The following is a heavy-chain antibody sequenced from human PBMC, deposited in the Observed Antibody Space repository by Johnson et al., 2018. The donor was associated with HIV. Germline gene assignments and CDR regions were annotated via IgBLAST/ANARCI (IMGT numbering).Heavy chain of an antibody. Sequence: QVQLVESGGGVVQPGGSLRLSCAASGFTFTNYGMHWVRQAPGKGLEWVAFIRYDGSNKYYADSVKGRFTISRDNSKNTLYLQMNSLRAEDTAVYYCQVDTEAFDIWGQGTMVTVSS. CDR2: IRYDGSNK. D-gene: IGHD1-14*01. CDR1: GFTFTNYG. V-gene: IGHV3-30*02. CDR3: QVDTEAFDI. J-gene: IGHJ3*02.